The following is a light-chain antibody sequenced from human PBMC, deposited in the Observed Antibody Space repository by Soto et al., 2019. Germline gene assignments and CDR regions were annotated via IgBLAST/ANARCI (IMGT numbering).Light chain of an antibody. Sequence: EIVMTQSPSTRSVSPWERSTLSFMAAQNIKSNLAWYQQKPGQAPRLLIYGASTRATGVPGRVSGSGSGTEFTLTISSLQSEDFAVYYCQQYDHWLPTFGQGTRLEIK. J-gene: IGKJ5*01. CDR2: GAS. CDR3: QQYDHWLPT. V-gene: IGKV3-15*01. CDR1: QNIKSN.